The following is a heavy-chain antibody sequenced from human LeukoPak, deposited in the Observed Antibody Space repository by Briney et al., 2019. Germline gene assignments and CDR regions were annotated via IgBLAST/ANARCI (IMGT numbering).Heavy chain of an antibody. D-gene: IGHD3-3*01. CDR3: ARVGTIFGERYYYYYMDV. CDR2: ISSSSSYI. Sequence: GSLRLSCAASGFTFSSYSMNWVRQAPGKGLEWVSSISSSSSYIYYADSVKGRFTISRDNAKNSLYLQMNSLRAEDTAVYYCARVGTIFGERYYYYYMDVWGKGATVTVSS. J-gene: IGHJ6*03. V-gene: IGHV3-21*01. CDR1: GFTFSSYS.